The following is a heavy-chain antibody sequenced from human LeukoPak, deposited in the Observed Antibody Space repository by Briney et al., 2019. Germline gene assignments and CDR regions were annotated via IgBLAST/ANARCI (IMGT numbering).Heavy chain of an antibody. J-gene: IGHJ4*02. CDR1: GFTFSTYW. CDR2: IKQDGSEK. Sequence: GGSLRLSCAASGFTFSTYWMSWVRQAPGKRLEWVANIKQDGSEKYYVNSLSGRFTISRDNAENSLYLQMNSLRAEDTAAYYCARDKIVGATLLDYWGQGTLVTVSS. D-gene: IGHD1-26*01. V-gene: IGHV3-7*01. CDR3: ARDKIVGATLLDY.